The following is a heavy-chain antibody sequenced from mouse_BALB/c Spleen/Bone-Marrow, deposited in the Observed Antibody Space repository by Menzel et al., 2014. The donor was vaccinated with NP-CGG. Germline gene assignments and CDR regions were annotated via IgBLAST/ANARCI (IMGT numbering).Heavy chain of an antibody. CDR3: ARGDFDYDFTMDY. J-gene: IGHJ4*01. Sequence: QVQLQQSGAELVRPGSSVKISCKASGYVFSSYWMNWVKQRPGQGLEWIGQIFPGDGDTNYNGQFKGKATLTADRSSSTAFMRLSSLTSEDSAVYFCARGDFDYDFTMDYWGQGTSVTVSS. D-gene: IGHD2-4*01. CDR1: GYVFSSYW. V-gene: IGHV1-80*01. CDR2: IFPGDGDT.